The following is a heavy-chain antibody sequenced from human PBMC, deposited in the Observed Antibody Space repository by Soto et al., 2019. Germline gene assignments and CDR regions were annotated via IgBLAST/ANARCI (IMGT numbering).Heavy chain of an antibody. Sequence: PGGSLRLSCAASGFTFSSYSMNWVRQAPGKGLEWVSYISSSSSTIYYADSVKGRFTISRDNAKNSLYLQMNSLRAEDTAVYYCARDLGSSWYPEYFQYWGQGTLVTVSS. CDR1: GFTFSSYS. CDR2: ISSSSSTI. D-gene: IGHD6-13*01. J-gene: IGHJ1*01. CDR3: ARDLGSSWYPEYFQY. V-gene: IGHV3-48*01.